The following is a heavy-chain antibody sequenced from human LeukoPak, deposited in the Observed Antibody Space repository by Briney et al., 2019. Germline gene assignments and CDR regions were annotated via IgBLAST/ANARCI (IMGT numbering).Heavy chain of an antibody. V-gene: IGHV3-23*01. CDR1: GFTFSSYS. Sequence: GGSLRLSCAASGFTFSSYSMNWVRQAPGKGLEWVSAISAGGGSTYYADSVKGRFTISRDNSKNTLYLQMNSLRAEDTAVYYCARDSSSWYRSVDYWGQGTLVTVSS. CDR3: ARDSSSWYRSVDY. CDR2: ISAGGGST. J-gene: IGHJ4*02. D-gene: IGHD6-13*01.